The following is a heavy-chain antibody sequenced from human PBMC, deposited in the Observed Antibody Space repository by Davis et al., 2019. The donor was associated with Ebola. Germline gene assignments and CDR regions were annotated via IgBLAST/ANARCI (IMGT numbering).Heavy chain of an antibody. J-gene: IGHJ5*02. CDR3: VRDNDASGSFVHADS. CDR2: FGTSGGRT. CDR1: GFSFSSYV. D-gene: IGHD3-10*01. V-gene: IGHV3-23*01. Sequence: GESLKISCAASGFSFSSYVMNWVRQAPGKGLEWVSAFGTSGGRTFYADSVKGRFTISGDSAKNSVYLQMNSLRDDDTAVYYCVRDNDASGSFVHADSWGQGTLVTVSS.